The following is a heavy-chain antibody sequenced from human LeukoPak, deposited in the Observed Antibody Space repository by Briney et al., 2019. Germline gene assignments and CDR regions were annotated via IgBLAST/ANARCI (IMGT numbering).Heavy chain of an antibody. CDR3: GRDLIGTAASWDC. D-gene: IGHD6-25*01. V-gene: IGHV3-53*01. CDR2: IDSGGST. J-gene: IGHJ4*02. Sequence: GGSLRLSCAASGFTVNSNYMNWVRQAPGKGLEWVSVIDSGGSTYYADSVKGRFTISRDNSKNTLYLQMNSLRVEDTAVYYCGRDLIGTAASWDCWGQGTLVTVSS. CDR1: GFTVNSNY.